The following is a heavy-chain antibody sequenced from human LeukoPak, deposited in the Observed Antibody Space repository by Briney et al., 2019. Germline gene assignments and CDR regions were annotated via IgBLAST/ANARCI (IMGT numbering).Heavy chain of an antibody. CDR1: GFTFSSYG. Sequence: GGSLRLSCAASGFTFSSYGMHWVRQAPGKGLEWVSGIGASGDSTYYADSVKGRFTISRDNAKNSLSLQMNSLRVEDTAVYYCAKVAKYYYGSETYYFFEHWGQGTPVTASS. V-gene: IGHV3-23*01. J-gene: IGHJ4*02. CDR3: AKVAKYYYGSETYYFFEH. D-gene: IGHD3-10*01. CDR2: IGASGDST.